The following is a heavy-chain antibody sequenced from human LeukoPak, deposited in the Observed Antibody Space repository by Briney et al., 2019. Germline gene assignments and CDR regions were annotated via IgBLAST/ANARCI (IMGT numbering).Heavy chain of an antibody. Sequence: TGGSLRLSCAASGFTFSSYGMHWVRQAPGKGLEWVAVISYDGSNKYYADSVKGRFTISRDNSKNTLYLQMNSLRAEDTAVYYCAKELELPPRCDDAFDIWGQGTMVTVSS. CDR2: ISYDGSNK. CDR1: GFTFSSYG. V-gene: IGHV3-30*18. D-gene: IGHD1-7*01. CDR3: AKELELPPRCDDAFDI. J-gene: IGHJ3*02.